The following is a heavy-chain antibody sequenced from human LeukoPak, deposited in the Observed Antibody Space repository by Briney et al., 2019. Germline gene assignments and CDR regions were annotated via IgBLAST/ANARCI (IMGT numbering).Heavy chain of an antibody. V-gene: IGHV3-74*01. J-gene: IGHJ4*02. D-gene: IGHD2-15*01. CDR2: INADEDRA. Sequence: GGSLRLSCAASGFTFSSYAMSWVRQAPGKGLVWVSHINADEDRAAYADSVKGRFTISRDNARNTLYLQMNSLRAEDTAVYYCARGGPIYCSDDSCYPGDYWGQGTLVTVSS. CDR1: GFTFSSYA. CDR3: ARGGPIYCSDDSCYPGDY.